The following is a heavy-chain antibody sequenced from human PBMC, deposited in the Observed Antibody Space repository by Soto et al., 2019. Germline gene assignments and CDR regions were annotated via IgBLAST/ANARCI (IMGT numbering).Heavy chain of an antibody. J-gene: IGHJ6*02. V-gene: IGHV4-30-4*01. CDR2: IYYSGST. Sequence: TSETLSLTCTVSGGSISSGDYYWSWIRQPPGKGLEWIGYIYYSGSTYYNPSLKSRVTISVDTSKNQFSLKLSSVTAADTAVYYCARSVAFVTGASGCMVVWGQETTVTVSS. CDR3: ARSVAFVTGASGCMVV. D-gene: IGHD1-26*01. CDR1: GGSISSGDYY.